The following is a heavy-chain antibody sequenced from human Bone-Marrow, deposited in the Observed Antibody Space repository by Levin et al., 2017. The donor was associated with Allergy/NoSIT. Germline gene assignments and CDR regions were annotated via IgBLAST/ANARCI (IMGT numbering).Heavy chain of an antibody. J-gene: IGHJ3*02. Sequence: PLASVKVSCAASGFTFSSSAMSWVRQAPGKGLEWVSSITAGDASTHYTDSVKGRLTVSRDNSKNTLYLQMNSLRAEDTALYYCAKVRRGLDAFEIWGQGTMVTVSS. CDR3: AKVRRGLDAFEI. V-gene: IGHV3-23*01. CDR1: GFTFSSSA. CDR2: ITAGDAST. D-gene: IGHD3/OR15-3a*01.